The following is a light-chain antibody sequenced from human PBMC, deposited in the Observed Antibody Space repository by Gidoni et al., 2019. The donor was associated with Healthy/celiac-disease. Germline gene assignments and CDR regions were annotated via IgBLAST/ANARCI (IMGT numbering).Light chain of an antibody. CDR1: QSISSY. CDR2: AAS. V-gene: IGKV1-39*01. J-gene: IGKJ4*01. CDR3: QQSYSTPST. Sequence: DIQMTQSPYSLSASVGDRVTITCRASQSISSYLNWYQQKPGKAPKLLIYAASSLQSGVPSRFRGSGSGTDFTLTISSLQPEDFATYYCQQSYSTPSTFGGGTKVEIK.